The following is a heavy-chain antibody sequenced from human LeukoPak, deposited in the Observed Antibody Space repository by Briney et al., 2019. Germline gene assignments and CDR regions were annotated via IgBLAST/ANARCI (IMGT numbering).Heavy chain of an antibody. Sequence: GRSLRLSCAASGFTFDDYAMHWVRQAPGEGLEWVSGISWNSGSIGYADSVKGRFTISRDNAKNSLYLQMNSLRAEDTALYYCAKAPSQYYDFWSGYYSGFDYWGQGTLVTVSS. CDR2: ISWNSGSI. V-gene: IGHV3-9*01. D-gene: IGHD3-3*01. CDR3: AKAPSQYYDFWSGYYSGFDY. CDR1: GFTFDDYA. J-gene: IGHJ4*02.